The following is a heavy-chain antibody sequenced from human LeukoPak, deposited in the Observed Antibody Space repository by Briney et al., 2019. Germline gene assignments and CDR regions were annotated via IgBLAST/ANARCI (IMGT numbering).Heavy chain of an antibody. CDR2: IRDKTYGGTT. V-gene: IGHV3-49*04. J-gene: IGHJ5*02. D-gene: IGHD2-2*01. CDR1: GFTLGDYA. Sequence: PGGSLRLSCTASGFTLGDYAMSWVRQAPGKGLAWVGFIRDKTYGGTTEYAASVKGRFTISRDDSGSIAYLQMNGLRTEDTAVYYCTRDRGYCSSTSCYAWFDPWGQGTLVTVSS. CDR3: TRDRGYCSSTSCYAWFDP.